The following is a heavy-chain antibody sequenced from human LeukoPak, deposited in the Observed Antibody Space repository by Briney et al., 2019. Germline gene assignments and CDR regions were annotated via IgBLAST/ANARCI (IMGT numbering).Heavy chain of an antibody. Sequence: SQTLSLTCTVSGGSISSGSYYWSWIRQPAGKGLEWIGRIYTSGSTNYNPSLKSRVAISVDTSKNQFSLKLSSVTAADTAVYYCARGGAIYDSSVIEALYFDYWGQGTLVTVSS. V-gene: IGHV4-61*02. CDR2: IYTSGST. J-gene: IGHJ4*02. CDR1: GGSISSGSYY. D-gene: IGHD3-22*01. CDR3: ARGGAIYDSSVIEALYFDY.